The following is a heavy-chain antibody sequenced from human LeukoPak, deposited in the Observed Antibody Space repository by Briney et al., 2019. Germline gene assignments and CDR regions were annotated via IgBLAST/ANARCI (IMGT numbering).Heavy chain of an antibody. J-gene: IGHJ4*02. V-gene: IGHV1-69*02. CDR3: ATLRFLEWLFGY. CDR1: GGTFSSYT. CDR2: IIPILGIA. D-gene: IGHD3-3*01. Sequence: SVKVPCMASGGTFSSYTISWVRQAPGQGLEWMGRIIPILGIANYAQKFQGRVTITADKSTSTAYMELSSLRSEDTAVYYCATLRFLEWLFGYWGQGTLVTVSS.